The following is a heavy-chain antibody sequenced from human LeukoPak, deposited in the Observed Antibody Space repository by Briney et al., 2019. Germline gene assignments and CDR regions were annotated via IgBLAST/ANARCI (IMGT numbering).Heavy chain of an antibody. Sequence: SETLSLTCAVYGGSFSGYYWSWIRQPPGKGLEWIGEINHSGSTNYNPSLKSRVTISVDTSRKQFFLRLSSVTAADTAVYYCARSSGWPKKGCFDYWGQGTLVTVSS. CDR1: GGSFSGYY. CDR2: INHSGST. CDR3: ARSSGWPKKGCFDY. J-gene: IGHJ4*02. D-gene: IGHD6-19*01. V-gene: IGHV4-34*01.